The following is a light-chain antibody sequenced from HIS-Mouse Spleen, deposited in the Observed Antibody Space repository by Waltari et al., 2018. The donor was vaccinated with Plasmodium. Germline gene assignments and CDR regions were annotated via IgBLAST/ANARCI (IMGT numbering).Light chain of an antibody. CDR3: SSYAGSNNLV. Sequence: QSALPQPPSASGSPGQSVTISCTGTSIHVGGYNYVSWYQQHPGKAPKLMIYEVSKRPSGVPDRFSGSKSGNTASLTVSGLQAEDEADYYCSSYAGSNNLVFGGGTKLTVL. CDR1: SIHVGGYNY. J-gene: IGLJ2*01. CDR2: EVS. V-gene: IGLV2-8*01.